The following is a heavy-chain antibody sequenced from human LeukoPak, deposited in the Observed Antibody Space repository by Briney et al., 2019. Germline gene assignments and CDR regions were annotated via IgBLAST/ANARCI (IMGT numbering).Heavy chain of an antibody. V-gene: IGHV4-31*03. D-gene: IGHD5-12*01. Sequence: SETLSLTCTVSGGSISSGGYYWSWIRQHPGKGLEWIGYICYSGSTYYNPSLKSRVTISVDTSKNQFSLKLSPVTAADTAVYYCAREELSGYVAWFDPWGQGTLVTVSS. J-gene: IGHJ5*02. CDR1: GGSISSGGYY. CDR2: ICYSGST. CDR3: AREELSGYVAWFDP.